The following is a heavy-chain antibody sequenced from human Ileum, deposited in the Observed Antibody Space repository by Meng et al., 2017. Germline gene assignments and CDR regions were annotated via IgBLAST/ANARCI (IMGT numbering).Heavy chain of an antibody. J-gene: IGHJ4*02. V-gene: IGHV4-4*02. CDR1: GGSISSSNW. CDR3: ARDIGGTPADY. CDR2: IYHSGST. Sequence: SETLSLTCAVSGGSISSSNWWSWVRQPPGKGLEWIGEIYHSGSTNYNPSLKSRVTISVDKSKNQFSLKVTFVTAADTAVYYCARDIGGTPADYWGQGTLVTVSS. D-gene: IGHD1-14*01.